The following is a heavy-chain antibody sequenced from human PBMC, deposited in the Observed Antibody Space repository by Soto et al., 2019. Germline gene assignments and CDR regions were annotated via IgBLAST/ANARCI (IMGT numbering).Heavy chain of an antibody. J-gene: IGHJ4*02. CDR1: GYIFTNFY. D-gene: IGHD6-6*01. CDR2: INPNGGST. V-gene: IGHV1-46*03. CDR3: TRGLASGDY. Sequence: QEQLVQPGAEVKKPGASVKFSCKASGYIFTNFYIHWVRQAPGQGLEWIGIINPNGGSTNYAQNFQGRVTMTRDTSTSTVYMDLSSLRSEDTAVYYCTRGLASGDYWGQGTLITVSS.